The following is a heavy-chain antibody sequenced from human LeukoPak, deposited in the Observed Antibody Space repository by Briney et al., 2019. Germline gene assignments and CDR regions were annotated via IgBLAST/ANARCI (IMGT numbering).Heavy chain of an antibody. CDR3: ARDLAATNYCGGQCSGDY. V-gene: IGHV3-48*03. D-gene: IGHD2-21*01. CDR2: ISSSGGTI. Sequence: GGSLRLSCAASGFTFSSYEMNWVRQAPGKGLEWISYISSSGGTIYYADSVKGRFTVSRDNAKNSLYLQMSSLRAEDTAVYYCARDLAATNYCGGQCSGDYWGQGTLVTVSS. CDR1: GFTFSSYE. J-gene: IGHJ4*02.